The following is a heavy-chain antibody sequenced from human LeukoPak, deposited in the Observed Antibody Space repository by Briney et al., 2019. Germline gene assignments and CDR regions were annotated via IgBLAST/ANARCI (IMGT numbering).Heavy chain of an antibody. CDR1: GFTFSNAW. CDR2: IKSKTDGGTT. J-gene: IGHJ6*04. D-gene: IGHD2-2*01. Sequence: GGSLRLSCAASGFTFSNAWMSWVRQAPGKGLECVGRIKSKTDGGTTDYAAPVKGRFTISRDDSKNTLYLQMNSLKTEDTAVYYCTTAKGYCSSTSCSERDYYYYGMDVWGKGTTVTVSS. CDR3: TTAKGYCSSTSCSERDYYYYGMDV. V-gene: IGHV3-15*01.